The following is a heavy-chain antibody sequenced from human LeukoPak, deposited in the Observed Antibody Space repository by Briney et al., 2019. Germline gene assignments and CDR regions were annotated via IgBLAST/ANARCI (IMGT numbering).Heavy chain of an antibody. CDR1: GITLSNQG. CDR3: AKRGVVIRVILVGFHKEDYYFDS. D-gene: IGHD3-22*01. V-gene: IGHV3-23*01. J-gene: IGHJ4*02. Sequence: PGGSLTLSCAVSGITLSNQGVSWVRQAPGKGLEWVAGIRGSGGSTNCGDCVTGRFTISRDTHKTTLFLQMNSLRAEDTAVYFCAKRGVVIRVILVGFHKEDYYFDSWGQGALVTVSS. CDR2: IRGSGGST.